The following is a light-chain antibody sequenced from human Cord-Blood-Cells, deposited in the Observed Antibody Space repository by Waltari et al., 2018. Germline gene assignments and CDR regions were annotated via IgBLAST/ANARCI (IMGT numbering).Light chain of an antibody. Sequence: SYELTQTPSVSVSPGQTARITCSGDALPQQYAYGYQQKPGQAPVLVIYKDSERPSGIPERFSGSSSGTTVTLTISGVQAEDEADYYCQSADSSGTYYVFGTGTKVTVL. J-gene: IGLJ1*01. CDR3: QSADSSGTYYV. CDR1: ALPQQY. CDR2: KDS. V-gene: IGLV3-25*03.